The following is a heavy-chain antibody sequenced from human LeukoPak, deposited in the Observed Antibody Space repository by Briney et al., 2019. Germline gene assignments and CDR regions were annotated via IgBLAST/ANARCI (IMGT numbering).Heavy chain of an antibody. Sequence: GESLKISCQVSGYSFTNYWIGWVRQMPGKGLEWMGSIYPGDSDTRYSPSFQGQVTFSADKSISTAYLQWSSLKASDTAIYYCARLEYSYGWEWWRGPFDYWGQGTLVTVSS. CDR1: GYSFTNYW. J-gene: IGHJ4*02. CDR2: IYPGDSDT. CDR3: ARLEYSYGWEWWRGPFDY. D-gene: IGHD5-18*01. V-gene: IGHV5-51*01.